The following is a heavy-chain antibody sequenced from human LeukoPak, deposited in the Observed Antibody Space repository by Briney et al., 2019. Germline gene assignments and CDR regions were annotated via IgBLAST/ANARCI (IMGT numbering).Heavy chain of an antibody. Sequence: GGSLRLSCAASGFTVSSNYMSWVRQARGKGLEWVSVIYSGGSTYYADSVKGRFTISRDNSKNTLYLQMNSLRAEDTAVYYCARTSFRDGYNFDYWGQGTLVTVSS. D-gene: IGHD5-24*01. CDR3: ARTSFRDGYNFDY. V-gene: IGHV3-53*01. CDR1: GFTVSSNY. J-gene: IGHJ4*02. CDR2: IYSGGST.